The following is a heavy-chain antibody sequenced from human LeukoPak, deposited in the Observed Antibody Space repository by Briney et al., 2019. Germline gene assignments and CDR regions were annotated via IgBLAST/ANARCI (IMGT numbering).Heavy chain of an antibody. D-gene: IGHD3-10*01. CDR2: INHSGST. CDR3: ARVQPPLWFGELSYWFDP. Sequence: SETLSLTCAVYGGSFSGYYWSWIRQPPGKGLEWIGEINHSGSTNYNPSLKSRVTISVDTSKNQISLKLSSVTAADTAVYYCARVQPPLWFGELSYWFDPWGQGTLVTVSS. CDR1: GGSFSGYY. V-gene: IGHV4-34*01. J-gene: IGHJ5*02.